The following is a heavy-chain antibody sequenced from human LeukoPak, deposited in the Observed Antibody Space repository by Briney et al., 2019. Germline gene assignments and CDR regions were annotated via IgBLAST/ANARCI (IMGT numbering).Heavy chain of an antibody. CDR3: ARLKDSSGYRDNDAFDI. CDR1: GGSISSGGYC. D-gene: IGHD3-22*01. J-gene: IGHJ3*02. Sequence: SETLSLTCTVSGGSISSGGYCWSWIRQHPGEGLEWIGYIYYSGSTYYNPSLKSRVTISVDTSKNQFSLKLSSVTAADTAVYYCARLKDSSGYRDNDAFDIWGQGTMVTVSS. V-gene: IGHV4-31*03. CDR2: IYYSGST.